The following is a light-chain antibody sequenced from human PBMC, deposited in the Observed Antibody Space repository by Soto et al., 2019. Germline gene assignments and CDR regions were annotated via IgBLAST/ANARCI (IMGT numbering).Light chain of an antibody. CDR1: QGISSW. CDR3: QQVNSYPLT. V-gene: IGKV1-12*01. J-gene: IGKJ4*01. CDR2: AAT. Sequence: DIQMTQSPSSVSASVGDTVTITCRASQGISSWLDWYQQKPGKAPDLLIYAATVLQGGVPSRFSGTGSATEFILTISSLQPEDFATYYCQQVNSYPLTFGGGTKVDIK.